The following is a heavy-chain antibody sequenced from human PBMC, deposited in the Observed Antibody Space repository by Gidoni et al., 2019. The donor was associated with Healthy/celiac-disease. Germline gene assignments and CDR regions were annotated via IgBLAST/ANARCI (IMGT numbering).Heavy chain of an antibody. V-gene: IGHV1-3*01. CDR2: INAGNGNT. Sequence: QVQLVQSGAEVKKPGASVKVSCKASGYTFTSYAMHWVRQAPGQRLEWMGWINAGNGNTKSSQKFQGRVTITRDTSASTAYMELSSLRSEDTAVYYCARDYDFWRGYYTVNWFDPWGQGTLVTVSS. J-gene: IGHJ5*02. D-gene: IGHD3-3*01. CDR3: ARDYDFWRGYYTVNWFDP. CDR1: GYTFTSYA.